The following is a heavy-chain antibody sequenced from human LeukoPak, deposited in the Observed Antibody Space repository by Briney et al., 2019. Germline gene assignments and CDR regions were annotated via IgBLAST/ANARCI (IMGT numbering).Heavy chain of an antibody. V-gene: IGHV3-11*01. CDR1: GFTFSDYY. Sequence: GGCLRLSRAASGFTFSDYYMSWIRQAPGKGLEWVSYISSSGSTIYYADSAKGRFTISRDNAKNSLYLQMNSLRAEDTAVYYCATTLGLRGIDYWGQGTLVTVSS. CDR3: ATTLGLRGIDY. J-gene: IGHJ4*02. CDR2: ISSSGSTI. D-gene: IGHD5/OR15-5a*01.